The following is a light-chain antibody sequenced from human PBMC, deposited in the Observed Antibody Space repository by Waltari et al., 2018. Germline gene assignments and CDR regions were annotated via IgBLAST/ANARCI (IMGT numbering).Light chain of an antibody. Sequence: EIVLTQSPDFQSVTPQEKVTITCRASQSIGSSLHWYQQKPDQSPKLLIKYASQSFSGVPSRFSGSGSGTDVTFTITRLEAEDAETYYCHQSSSLPHTFGPGTKVDIK. J-gene: IGKJ3*01. CDR3: HQSSSLPHT. V-gene: IGKV6-21*01. CDR2: YAS. CDR1: QSIGSS.